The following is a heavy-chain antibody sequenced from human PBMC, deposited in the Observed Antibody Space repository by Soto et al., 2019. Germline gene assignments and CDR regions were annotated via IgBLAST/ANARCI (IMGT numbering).Heavy chain of an antibody. CDR3: ARLPGIVGPGTGFLDN. CDR1: GYRFTSSW. J-gene: IGHJ4*02. V-gene: IGHV5-51*01. Sequence: GESLKISCKASGYRFTSSWIGWVRQMPGKGLEWMGIIYPGDSDTRYRPSFQGQVTISADKSSSTAYLQWNSLQASDTAMYYCARLPGIVGPGTGFLDNWGQGTMVTVSS. D-gene: IGHD1-1*01. CDR2: IYPGDSDT.